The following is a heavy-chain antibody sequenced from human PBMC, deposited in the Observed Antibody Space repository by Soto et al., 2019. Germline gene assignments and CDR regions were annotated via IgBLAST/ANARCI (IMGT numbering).Heavy chain of an antibody. CDR3: GREGVLPAFEC. CDR2: IIPIFGTA. J-gene: IGHJ4*02. D-gene: IGHD2-2*01. V-gene: IGHV1-69*13. Sequence: SVKVSCKASGGTFSSYAISWVRQAPGQGLEWMGGIIPIFGTANYAQKFRGRVTTTADESTSTAYMELSSLRPEDTAVYYCGREGVLPAFECWVQRTLVPVCS. CDR1: GGTFSSYA.